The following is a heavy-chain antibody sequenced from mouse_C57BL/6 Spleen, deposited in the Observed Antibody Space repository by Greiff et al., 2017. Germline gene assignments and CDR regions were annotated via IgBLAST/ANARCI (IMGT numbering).Heavy chain of an antibody. D-gene: IGHD2-4*01. CDR2: ISSGSSTI. CDR3: AKGMITKAMDY. J-gene: IGHJ4*01. V-gene: IGHV5-17*01. Sequence: DVKLVESGGGLVKPGGSLKLSCAASGFTFSHYGMHWARQAPEKGLEWVAYISSGSSTIYYADTVKGRFTISRDNAKNTLFLQMTSLRSEDTAMYYCAKGMITKAMDYWGQGTSVTVSS. CDR1: GFTFSHYG.